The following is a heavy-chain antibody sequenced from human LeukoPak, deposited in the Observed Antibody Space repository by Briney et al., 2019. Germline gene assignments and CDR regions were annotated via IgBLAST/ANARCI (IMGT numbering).Heavy chain of an antibody. CDR3: ARDRGGSAFDI. J-gene: IGHJ3*02. V-gene: IGHV3-74*01. CDR1: GFTFSSYW. CDR2: INSDGSRT. D-gene: IGHD3-10*01. Sequence: PGGSLRLSCAASGFTFSSYWMYWVRQAPGKGLVWVSRINSDGSRTTYADSVKGRFTIYRDNAKNTLYLQINSLRAEDRAVYHCARDRGGSAFDILGQGTMVTVSS.